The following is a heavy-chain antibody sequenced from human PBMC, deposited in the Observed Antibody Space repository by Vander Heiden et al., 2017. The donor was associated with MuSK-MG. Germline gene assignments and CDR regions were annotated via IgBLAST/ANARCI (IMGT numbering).Heavy chain of an antibody. J-gene: IGHJ6*03. D-gene: IGHD1-26*01. Sequence: EVQLVESGGGLVKPGGSLSPSCAASGFTFSSYSRNWVRQAPGKGLEWVSSISSSSSYIDYADSVKGRFTISRDNAKNSLYLQMNSLRAEDTAVYYCARVAGASGYYYYYYMDVWGKGTTGTVSS. CDR2: ISSSSSYI. CDR3: ARVAGASGYYYYYYMDV. V-gene: IGHV3-21*01. CDR1: GFTFSSYS.